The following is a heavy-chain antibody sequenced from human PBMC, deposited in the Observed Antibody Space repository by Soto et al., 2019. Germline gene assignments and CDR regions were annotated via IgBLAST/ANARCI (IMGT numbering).Heavy chain of an antibody. V-gene: IGHV3-23*01. Sequence: PVGSLRLSCAASGFTFSSYAMSWVRQAPGKGLEWVSAISGSGGSTYYADSVKGRFTISRDNSKNTLYLQMNSLRAEDTAVYYCASIAVGGRVYYGMDVWGQGTTVTVSS. D-gene: IGHD6-19*01. CDR2: ISGSGGST. J-gene: IGHJ6*02. CDR3: ASIAVGGRVYYGMDV. CDR1: GFTFSSYA.